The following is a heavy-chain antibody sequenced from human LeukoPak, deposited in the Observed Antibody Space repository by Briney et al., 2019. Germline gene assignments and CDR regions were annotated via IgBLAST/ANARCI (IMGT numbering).Heavy chain of an antibody. CDR1: GYSISSGYY. D-gene: IGHD3-10*01. CDR3: ARGSGGSGSFYYGMDV. CDR2: IYHSGST. Sequence: SETLSLTCTVSGYSISSGYYWGWIRQPPGKGLEWIGSIYHSGSTYYNPSLKSRVTISVDTSKNQFSLKLSSVTAADTAVYYCARGSGGSGSFYYGMDVWGQGTTVTVSS. J-gene: IGHJ6*02. V-gene: IGHV4-38-2*02.